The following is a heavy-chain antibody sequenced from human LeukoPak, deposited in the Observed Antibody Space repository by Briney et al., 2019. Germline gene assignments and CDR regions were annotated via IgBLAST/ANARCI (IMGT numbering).Heavy chain of an antibody. J-gene: IGHJ6*02. Sequence: PSETLSLTCAVYGGSFSGYYWSWIRQPPGKGLEWIGEINDSGSTNYNPSLKSRVTISVDTSKNQFSLKLSSVTAADTAVYYCARGLVYCSGGSCYPPYGMDVWGQGATVTVSS. CDR1: GGSFSGYY. D-gene: IGHD2-15*01. CDR3: ARGLVYCSGGSCYPPYGMDV. V-gene: IGHV4-34*01. CDR2: INDSGST.